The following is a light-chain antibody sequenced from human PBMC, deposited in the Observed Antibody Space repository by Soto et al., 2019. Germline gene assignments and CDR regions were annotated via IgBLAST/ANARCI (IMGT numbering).Light chain of an antibody. CDR1: QGMSSY. CDR3: QQLITYPFT. V-gene: IGKV1-9*01. Sequence: DIQLTQSPSSLSASVGDTVTITCRASQGMSSYLAWYQQKPGKAPNLLIYAASTLQSGVPSRFSGSGSGTDFTLTISSLQPEDFATYYCQQLITYPFTFGPGTKVDNK. CDR2: AAS. J-gene: IGKJ3*01.